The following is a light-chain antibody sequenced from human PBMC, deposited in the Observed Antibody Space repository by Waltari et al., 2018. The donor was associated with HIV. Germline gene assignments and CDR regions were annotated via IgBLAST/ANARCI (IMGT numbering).Light chain of an antibody. Sequence: APGQRVTISCTGSSSNIGAGFGVHWYQQLPGTAPKLLIYGDSNRPSGVPDRFSGSKSGTSASLAITGLQSEDEADYYCQSYDSSLSTAVVFGGGTKLTVL. V-gene: IGLV1-40*01. CDR2: GDS. CDR1: SSNIGAGFG. J-gene: IGLJ2*01. CDR3: QSYDSSLSTAVV.